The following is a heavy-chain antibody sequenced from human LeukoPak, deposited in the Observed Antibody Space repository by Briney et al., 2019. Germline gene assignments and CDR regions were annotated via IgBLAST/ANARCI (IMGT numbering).Heavy chain of an antibody. J-gene: IGHJ6*03. CDR1: GGAISSRGYY. V-gene: IGHV4-31*03. CDR3: ARDGDFGTFGYFYLDF. D-gene: IGHD4-17*01. Sequence: SQSLSLTCTVSGGAISSRGYYWSWIRQHPRKGLEWIGYIFYSGATHYNPSLKSRVAITLDTSANQFSLGLTSVTAADTAVYYRARDGDFGTFGYFYLDFWRKGTTVSVSS. CDR2: IFYSGAT.